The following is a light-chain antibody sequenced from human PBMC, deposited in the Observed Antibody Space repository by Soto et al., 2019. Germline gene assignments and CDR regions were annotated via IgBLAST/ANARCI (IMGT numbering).Light chain of an antibody. V-gene: IGKV3-11*01. CDR3: QQRSNWPPT. J-gene: IGKJ1*01. CDR1: QSVSSY. Sequence: EIVLTQSPATLSLSPGARATLSCRASQSVSSYLAWYQQKHGQAPRLLIYDASTRATGIPARFSGSGSGTAFTITISSLEPEDFAVYYGQQRSNWPPTFGQGTKVDIK. CDR2: DAS.